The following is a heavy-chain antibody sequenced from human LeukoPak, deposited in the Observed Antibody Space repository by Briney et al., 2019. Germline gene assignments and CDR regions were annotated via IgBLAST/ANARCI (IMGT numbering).Heavy chain of an antibody. V-gene: IGHV1-2*06. Sequence: ASVKVSSKASGYTFTGYYMHWVRTAPGQGLEWMGRINPNSGGTNYAQKFQGRVTMTRDTSISTAYMELGRLRSDDTAVYYCVFSSRWYGGAFYIWGQGTMVTVSS. J-gene: IGHJ3*02. D-gene: IGHD6-13*01. CDR2: INPNSGGT. CDR1: GYTFTGYY. CDR3: VFSSRWYGGAFYI.